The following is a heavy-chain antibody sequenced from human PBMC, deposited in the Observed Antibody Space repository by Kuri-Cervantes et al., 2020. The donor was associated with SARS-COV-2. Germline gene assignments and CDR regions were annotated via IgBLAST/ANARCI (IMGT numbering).Heavy chain of an antibody. D-gene: IGHD2-2*01. J-gene: IGHJ4*02. CDR1: GFTFSNYG. Sequence: GESLKISCAASGFTFSNYGMHWVRQAPGKGLEWVAFIRYDGSDKYYADSVKGRFTISRDSSKNTLYLQMNSLRAEDTAVYYCAKGSASWASYIDNWGQGTLVTVSS. CDR2: IRYDGSDK. CDR3: AKGSASWASYIDN. V-gene: IGHV3-30*02.